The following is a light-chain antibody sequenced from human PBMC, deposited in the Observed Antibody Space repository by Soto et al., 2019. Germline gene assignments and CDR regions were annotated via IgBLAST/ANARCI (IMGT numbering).Light chain of an antibody. J-gene: IGLJ1*01. CDR2: VNSDGSH. CDR1: SGHSRNA. CDR3: QTWGTGIHV. Sequence: QSVLTQSPSASASLGASVKLTCTLSSGHSRNAIAWHQQQPEKGPRYLMKVNSDGSHSKGDGIPDRFLGSSSGAERYLTISSLQSEDEADYYCQTWGTGIHVFGTGTQLTVL. V-gene: IGLV4-69*01.